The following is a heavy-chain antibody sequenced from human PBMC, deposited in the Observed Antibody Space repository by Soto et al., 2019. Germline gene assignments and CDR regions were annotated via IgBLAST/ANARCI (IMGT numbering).Heavy chain of an antibody. D-gene: IGHD3-10*01. CDR3: ARGRYGAY. CDR2: ISAHNGNT. CDR1: GYAFTTYG. Sequence: QVHLVQSGAEVKKPGASVKVSCKGSGYAFTTYGITWVRQVPGQGLEWMGWISAHNGNTNYAQKLQGRVTVTRDTSTSTAYMELRSLRSDDTAVYYCARGRYGAYWGQGALVTVSS. V-gene: IGHV1-18*01. J-gene: IGHJ4*02.